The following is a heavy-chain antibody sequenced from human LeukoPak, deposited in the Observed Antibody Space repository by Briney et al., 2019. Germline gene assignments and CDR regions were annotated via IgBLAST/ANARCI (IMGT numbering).Heavy chain of an antibody. Sequence: PSQTLSLTCTVSGGSISSGDYYWSWIRQPPGKGLEWIGCIFYIWSTYYNPSLKSRVTISVDTSKNQFSLKLSSVTAADTAVYYCARGSYYYGSGSYFVDYWGQGTLVTVSS. J-gene: IGHJ4*02. V-gene: IGHV4-30-4*08. CDR1: GGSISSGDYY. CDR2: IFYIWST. D-gene: IGHD3-10*01. CDR3: ARGSYYYGSGSYFVDY.